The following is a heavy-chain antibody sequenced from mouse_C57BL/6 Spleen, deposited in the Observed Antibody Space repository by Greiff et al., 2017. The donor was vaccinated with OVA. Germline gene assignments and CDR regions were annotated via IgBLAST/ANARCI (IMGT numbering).Heavy chain of an antibody. CDR3: ARSGLYYGSSYGYFDV. J-gene: IGHJ1*03. CDR1: GYTLTGYW. V-gene: IGHV1-9*01. Sequence: VQLQQSGAELMKPGASVKLSCKATGYTLTGYWIEWVKQRPGHGLEWIGEILPGSGSTNYNEKFKGKATFTADTSSNTAYMQLSSLTTEDSAIYYCARSGLYYGSSYGYFDVWGTGTTVTVSS. CDR2: ILPGSGST. D-gene: IGHD1-1*01.